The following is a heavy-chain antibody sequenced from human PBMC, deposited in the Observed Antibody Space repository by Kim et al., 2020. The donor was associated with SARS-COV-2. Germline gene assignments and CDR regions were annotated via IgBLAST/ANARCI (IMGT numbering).Heavy chain of an antibody. Sequence: GGSLRLSCATSGFTFNSYSMNWVRQAPGKGLEWVSYITSSSSTIYYADSVKGRFTISRDNAKNSVFLQMNSLRVVDTAVYYCVSSSSGLFWGQGTLVTVS. D-gene: IGHD6-6*01. V-gene: IGHV3-48*04. CDR1: GFTFNSYS. CDR2: ITSSSSTI. CDR3: VSSSSGLF. J-gene: IGHJ4*02.